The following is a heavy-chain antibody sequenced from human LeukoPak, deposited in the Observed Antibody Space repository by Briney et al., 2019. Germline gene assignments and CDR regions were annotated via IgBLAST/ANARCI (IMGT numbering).Heavy chain of an antibody. Sequence: SVKVSCKASGGTFSSYAISWVRQAPGQGLEWMGGIIPIFGTANYAQKFQGRVTITADESTSTAYMELSSLRSEDTAVYYCVRFYRYSGYVLEGYYYYGMDVWGQGTTVTVSS. V-gene: IGHV1-69*13. D-gene: IGHD5-12*01. J-gene: IGHJ6*02. CDR3: VRFYRYSGYVLEGYYYYGMDV. CDR1: GGTFSSYA. CDR2: IIPIFGTA.